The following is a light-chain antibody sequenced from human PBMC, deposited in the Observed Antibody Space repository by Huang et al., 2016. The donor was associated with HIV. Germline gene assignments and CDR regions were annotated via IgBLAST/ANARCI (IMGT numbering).Light chain of an antibody. CDR1: QSVSRN. Sequence: EIVLTQSPATRSMSPGQRATLSCRASQSVSRNLAWFQQKPGQAPRLLIYGASTRATGIPARFRGSGSRTEFTLTISSLQSEDFAVYYCQQYNNWPPMYTFGQGTKLEV. CDR3: QQYNNWPPMYT. CDR2: GAS. V-gene: IGKV3-15*01. J-gene: IGKJ2*01.